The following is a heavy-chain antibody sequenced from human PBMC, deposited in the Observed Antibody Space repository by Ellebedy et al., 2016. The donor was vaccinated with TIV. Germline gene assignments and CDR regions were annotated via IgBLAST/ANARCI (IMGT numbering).Heavy chain of an antibody. V-gene: IGHV3-21*01. CDR1: GFKFSAYS. D-gene: IGHD6-19*01. J-gene: IGHJ4*02. Sequence: GESLKISCAASGFKFSAYSMNWVRLAPGKGLEWVSSISSNSNYIYYADSVQGRFTISRDNAKNSLYLQMNSLRAEDTAVYYCARGSGWSGLAYWGQGTLVTVSS. CDR3: ARGSGWSGLAY. CDR2: ISSNSNYI.